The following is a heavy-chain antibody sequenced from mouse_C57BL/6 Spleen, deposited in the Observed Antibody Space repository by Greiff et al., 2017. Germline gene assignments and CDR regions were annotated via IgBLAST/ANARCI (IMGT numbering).Heavy chain of an antibody. CDR3: ARPYGNYVFAY. V-gene: IGHV5-17*01. Sequence: EVQVVESGGGLVKPGGSLKLSCAASGFTFSDYGMHWVRQAPEKGLEWVAYISSGSSTIYYADTVKGRFTISRDNAKNTLFLQMTSLRSEDTAMYYCARPYGNYVFAYWGQGTLVTVSA. CDR1: GFTFSDYG. J-gene: IGHJ3*01. CDR2: ISSGSSTI. D-gene: IGHD2-1*01.